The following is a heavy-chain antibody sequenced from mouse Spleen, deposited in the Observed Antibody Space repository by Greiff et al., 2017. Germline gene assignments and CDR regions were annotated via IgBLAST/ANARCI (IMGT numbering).Heavy chain of an antibody. CDR2: IWGGGST. V-gene: IGHV2-6*01. CDR3: ASLHYDGPYAMDY. J-gene: IGHJ4*01. CDR1: GFSLTSYG. Sequence: QVQLQQSGPGLVAPSQSLSITCTVSGFSLTSYGVDWVRQSPGKGLEWLGVIWGGGSTNYNSALKSRLSISKDNSKSQVFLKMNSLQTDDTAMYYCASLHYDGPYAMDYWGQGTSVTVSS. D-gene: IGHD1-2*01.